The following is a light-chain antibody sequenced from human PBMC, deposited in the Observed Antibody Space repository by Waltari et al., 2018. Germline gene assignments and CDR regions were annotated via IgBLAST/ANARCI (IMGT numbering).Light chain of an antibody. CDR2: NTS. J-gene: IGKJ1*01. Sequence: EIVLTQSPATLSLSPGERATLSCRASQSVSSYLTWYQQKSGQAPRLLIYNTSNRATGIPARFSGSGSGTDFTLTISSLEPEDFAVYYCQQCYNWPRTFGQGTKVEVK. CDR3: QQCYNWPRT. V-gene: IGKV3-11*01. CDR1: QSVSSY.